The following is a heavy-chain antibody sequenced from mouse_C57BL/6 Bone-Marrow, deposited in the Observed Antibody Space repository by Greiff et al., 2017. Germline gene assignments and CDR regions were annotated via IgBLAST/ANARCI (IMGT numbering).Heavy chain of an antibody. V-gene: IGHV1-64*01. Sequence: QVQLQQPGAELVKPGASVKLSCKASGYTFTSYWMHWVKQRPGQGLEWIGMIHPNSGSTKYNEKFKSKATLTVDKSSSTAYMQLSSLTSEDSAVYYCARRPITTNWYFDVWGTGTTVTVSS. CDR2: IHPNSGST. J-gene: IGHJ1*03. CDR1: GYTFTSYW. D-gene: IGHD1-2*01. CDR3: ARRPITTNWYFDV.